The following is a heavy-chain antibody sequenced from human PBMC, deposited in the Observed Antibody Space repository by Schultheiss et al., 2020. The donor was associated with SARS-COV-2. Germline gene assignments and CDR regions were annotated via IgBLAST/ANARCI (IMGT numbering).Heavy chain of an antibody. CDR2: ISAYNGNT. V-gene: IGHV1-18*01. Sequence: ASVKVSCKASGYTFTSYGISWVRQAPGQGLEWMGWISAYNGNTNYAQKLQGRVTMTTDTSTSTAYMELRSLRSDDTAVYYCARDRRIVLRYFDWLEYPKFDPWGQGTLVTVSS. CDR1: GYTFTSYG. D-gene: IGHD3-9*01. J-gene: IGHJ5*02. CDR3: ARDRRIVLRYFDWLEYPKFDP.